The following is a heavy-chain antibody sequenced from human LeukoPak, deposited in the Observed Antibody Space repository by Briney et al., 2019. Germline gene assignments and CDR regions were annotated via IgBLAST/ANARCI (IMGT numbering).Heavy chain of an antibody. D-gene: IGHD3-9*01. CDR2: ISSSSRYL. Sequence: GGSLRLSCAASEFTFSSYSMNGVRQAPGKGLEWVSSISSSSRYLYYADSVKGRFTISRDNAKNSLYLQMNSLRAEDTAVYYCARDHWDILTGYYIDYWGQGTLVTVSS. J-gene: IGHJ4*02. V-gene: IGHV3-21*01. CDR1: EFTFSSYS. CDR3: ARDHWDILTGYYIDY.